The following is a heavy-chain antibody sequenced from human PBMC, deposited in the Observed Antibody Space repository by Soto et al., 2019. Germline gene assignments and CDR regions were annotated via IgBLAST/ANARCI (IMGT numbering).Heavy chain of an antibody. CDR1: VYAFTSYG. V-gene: IGHV1-18*04. Sequence: ASVKVSCKASVYAFTSYGFNCVRQAPGQGLEWMGWISAYNGNTNYAQKLQGRVTMTTDTSTSTAYMELRSLRSDDTAVYYCARSRAARPTPDYWGQGTLVTAPQ. D-gene: IGHD6-6*01. CDR3: ARSRAARPTPDY. CDR2: ISAYNGNT. J-gene: IGHJ4*02.